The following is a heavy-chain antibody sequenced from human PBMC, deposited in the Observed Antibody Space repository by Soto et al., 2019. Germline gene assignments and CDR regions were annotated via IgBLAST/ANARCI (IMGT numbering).Heavy chain of an antibody. CDR1: GFTFSSYA. CDR3: AKDPTPYYYGSGSDPRVGFDY. Sequence: GGSLRLSCAASGFTFSSYAMSWVRQAPGKGLEWVSAISGSGGSTYYADSVKGRFTISRDNSKNTLYLQMNSLRAEDTAVYYCAKDPTPYYYGSGSDPRVGFDYWGQGTLVTVSS. J-gene: IGHJ4*02. V-gene: IGHV3-23*01. CDR2: ISGSGGST. D-gene: IGHD3-10*01.